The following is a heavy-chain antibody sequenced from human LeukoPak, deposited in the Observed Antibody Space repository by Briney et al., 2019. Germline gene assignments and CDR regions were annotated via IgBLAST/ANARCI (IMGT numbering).Heavy chain of an antibody. CDR2: IYYSGST. CDR1: GGSISSYY. V-gene: IGHV4-59*01. J-gene: IGHJ4*02. D-gene: IGHD3-22*01. Sequence: SETLSLTCTVSGGSISSYYWSRIRQPPGKGLEWIGYIYYSGSTNYNPSLKSRVTLSVDTSKNQFSLKVTSVTAADTAVYYCARVGDTSDYYYYFDYWGPGILVTVSS. CDR3: ARVGDTSDYYYYFDY.